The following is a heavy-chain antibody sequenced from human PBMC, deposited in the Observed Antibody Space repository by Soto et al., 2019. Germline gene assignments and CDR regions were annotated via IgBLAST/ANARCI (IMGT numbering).Heavy chain of an antibody. V-gene: IGHV1-3*01. Sequence: QVTLVQSGAEVRKPGASVNISCRASGFSFSDNLINWVRQAPGQSLEWMGWINPDNGNTRYSQTFQGRVTSSRHSPASILSAEVSALTPEDTAGSYLARDILFVGPRAKDACDVCGQGTMVTVSS. D-gene: IGHD3-10*02. CDR3: ARDILFVGPRAKDACDV. CDR1: GFSFSDNL. CDR2: INPDNGNT. J-gene: IGHJ3*01.